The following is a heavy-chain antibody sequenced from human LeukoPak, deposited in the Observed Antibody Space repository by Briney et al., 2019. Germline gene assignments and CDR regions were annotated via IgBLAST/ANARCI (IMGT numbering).Heavy chain of an antibody. CDR3: VRDLRDRRGYSNYYMDV. D-gene: IGHD3-10*01. V-gene: IGHV3-53*01. CDR1: ELMVRNSY. CDR2: IYSGGST. Sequence: GGSLRLSCEGSELMVRNSYMSWVRQSPGRGLEWVSVIYSGGSTDYADSVKGRFTTSRDTSKNTLYHQMNDVRAEDTGIYYCVRDLRDRRGYSNYYMDVWGKGTTVTVSS. J-gene: IGHJ6*03.